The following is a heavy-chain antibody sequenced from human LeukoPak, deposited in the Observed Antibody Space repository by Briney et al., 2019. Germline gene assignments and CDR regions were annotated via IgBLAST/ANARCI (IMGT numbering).Heavy chain of an antibody. Sequence: SETLSLTCIVSGGSISRYYWSWIRQPPGKGLEWIGYIYYSGSTNYNPSLKSRVTISVDTSKNQFSLKLSSVTAADTAVYYCARHSSGWYPVDYWGQGTLVTVSS. CDR2: IYYSGST. J-gene: IGHJ4*02. CDR3: ARHSSGWYPVDY. D-gene: IGHD6-19*01. V-gene: IGHV4-59*01. CDR1: GGSISRYY.